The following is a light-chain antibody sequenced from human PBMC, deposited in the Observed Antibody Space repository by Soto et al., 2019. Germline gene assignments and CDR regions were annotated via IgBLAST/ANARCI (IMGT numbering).Light chain of an antibody. J-gene: IGLJ1*01. CDR1: SSDVGGYNY. CDR3: SSYTSSSTPYV. V-gene: IGLV2-14*01. CDR2: DVS. Sequence: QSVLTQPASVSGSPGQSITISCTGTSSDVGGYNYVSWYQQHPGKAPKLMIYDVSNRPSGVSNRFSGSKSGNTASLTISGLQAEDEADYYCSSYTSSSTPYVFGTGTKLTRP.